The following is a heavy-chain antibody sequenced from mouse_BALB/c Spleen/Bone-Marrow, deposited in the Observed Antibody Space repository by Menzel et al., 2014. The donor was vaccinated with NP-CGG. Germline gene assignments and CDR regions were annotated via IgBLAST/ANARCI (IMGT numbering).Heavy chain of an antibody. J-gene: IGHJ4*01. CDR3: TRRPMDY. CDR2: IRSKANNHAT. Sequence: EGKLVESGGGLVQPGGSLTLSLAASVFAFSAAWMNWFRLSHGKGLGGLAEIRSKANNHATYYAESVKGRFTSSRDDSKSSVYLKMNSLRAEDTGIYYCTRRPMDYWGQGTSVTVAS. V-gene: IGHV6-6*01. CDR1: VFAFSAAW.